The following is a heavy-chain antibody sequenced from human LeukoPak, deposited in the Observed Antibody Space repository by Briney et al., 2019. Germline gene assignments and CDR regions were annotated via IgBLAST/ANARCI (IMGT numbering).Heavy chain of an antibody. CDR2: IYYSGST. V-gene: IGHV4-59*01. CDR1: DGSITNYD. D-gene: IGHD6-6*01. Sequence: SETLSLTCTVSDGSITNYDWSWIRQPPGKGLEWIGYIYYSGSTNYNPSLKSRVTISVDTSKNQFSLKLSSVTTADTAVYYCARAARLPHYYYYYYMDVWGKGTTVTVSS. CDR3: ARAARLPHYYYYYYMDV. J-gene: IGHJ6*03.